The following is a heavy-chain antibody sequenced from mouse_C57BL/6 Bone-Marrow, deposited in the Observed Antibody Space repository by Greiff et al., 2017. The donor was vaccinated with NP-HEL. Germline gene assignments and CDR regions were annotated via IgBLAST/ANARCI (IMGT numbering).Heavy chain of an antibody. V-gene: IGHV1-5*01. CDR3: ITTVVARGYFDV. J-gene: IGHJ1*03. D-gene: IGHD1-1*01. CDR2: IYPGNSDT. CDR1: GYTFTSYW. Sequence: EVQGVESGTVLARPGASVKMSCKTSGYTFTSYWMHWVKQRPGQGLEWIGAIYPGNSDTSYNQKFKGKAKLTAVTSASTAYMELSSLTNEDSAVYYCITTVVARGYFDVWGTGTTVTVSS.